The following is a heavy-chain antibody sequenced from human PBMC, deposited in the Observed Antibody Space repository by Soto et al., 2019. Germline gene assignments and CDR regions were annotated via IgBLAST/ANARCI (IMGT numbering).Heavy chain of an antibody. CDR2: INHSGST. D-gene: IGHD6-6*01. V-gene: IGHV4-34*01. Sequence: SETLSLTCAVYGGSFSGYYWSWIRQPPGKWLEWIGEINHSGSTNYNPSLKSRVTISVDTSKNQFSLKLSSVTAADTAVYYCARSRGRFYSSSSGPYWGQGXLVTVYS. CDR3: ARSRGRFYSSSSGPY. CDR1: GGSFSGYY. J-gene: IGHJ4*02.